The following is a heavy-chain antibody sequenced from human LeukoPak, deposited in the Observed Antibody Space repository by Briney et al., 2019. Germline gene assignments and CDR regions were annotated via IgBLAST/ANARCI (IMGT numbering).Heavy chain of an antibody. CDR1: GFSFKDYY. Sequence: VGSLRLSCAASGFSFKDYYFSWIRQAPGKGLDWVSFINVNGGAMYYADFVKGRFTISRDNAKSSLYLEMNSLRVEDTAVYYCARGPRILAAGSYYFDYWGQGSLVTVSS. CDR3: ARGPRILAAGSYYFDY. V-gene: IGHV3-11*01. J-gene: IGHJ4*02. D-gene: IGHD6-13*01. CDR2: INVNGGAM.